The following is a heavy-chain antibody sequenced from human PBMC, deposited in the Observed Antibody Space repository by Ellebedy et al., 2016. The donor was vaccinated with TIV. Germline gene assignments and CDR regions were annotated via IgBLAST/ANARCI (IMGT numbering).Heavy chain of an antibody. J-gene: IGHJ4*02. CDR2: IIGSDTST. D-gene: IGHD6-19*01. Sequence: GESLKISCAASRFTFSDYAMSWVRQPPGKGLEWVSVIIGSDTSTYYADSVKGRFTISRDNSRNTLYLQMNSLRADDTAVYYCAKTASDSGWYFFDSWGQGTLVTVSP. CDR3: AKTASDSGWYFFDS. CDR1: RFTFSDYA. V-gene: IGHV3-23*01.